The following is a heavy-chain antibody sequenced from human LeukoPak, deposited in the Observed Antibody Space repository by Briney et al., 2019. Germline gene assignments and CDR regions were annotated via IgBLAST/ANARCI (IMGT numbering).Heavy chain of an antibody. J-gene: IGHJ6*03. CDR1: GGTFSSYA. V-gene: IGHV1-69*05. CDR3: ARGHVLRFLEWLSHPKYYYYYMDV. CDR2: IIPIFGTA. D-gene: IGHD3-3*01. Sequence: SVKVSCKASGGTFSSYAISWVRQAPGQGLEWMGGIIPIFGTANYAQKFQGRVTITTDESTSTAYMELSSLRSEDTAVYYCARGHVLRFLEWLSHPKYYYYYMDVWGKGTTVTVSS.